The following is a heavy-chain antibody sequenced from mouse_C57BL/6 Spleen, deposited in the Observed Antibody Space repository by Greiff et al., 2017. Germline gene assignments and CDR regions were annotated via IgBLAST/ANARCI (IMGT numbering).Heavy chain of an antibody. CDR2: INYDGSST. D-gene: IGHD4-1*01. CDR1: GFTFSDYY. CDR3: ARTSNWDTIDY. V-gene: IGHV5-16*01. Sequence: DVQLVESEGGLVQPGSSMKLSCTASGFTFSDYYMAWVRQVPEKGLEWVANINYDGSSTFYLDSLKSRFIISRDNAKNILYLQMSSLKSEDTATYYCARTSNWDTIDYWGQGTTLTVSS. J-gene: IGHJ2*01.